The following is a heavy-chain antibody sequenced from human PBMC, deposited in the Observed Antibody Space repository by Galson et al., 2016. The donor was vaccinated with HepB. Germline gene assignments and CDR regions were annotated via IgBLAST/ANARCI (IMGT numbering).Heavy chain of an antibody. D-gene: IGHD3-16*01. V-gene: IGHV3-74*01. CDR2: ISPDGSST. CDR3: ARDVGGIRGY. CDR1: GSTLRTDW. Sequence: SLRLSCAASGSTLRTDWMHWARQSPGKGLMWVSRISPDGSSTSYADSVKGRFTIFRDNANDMLYLQMNSLRDEDTAVYYCARDVGGIRGYWGQGTLVTVS. J-gene: IGHJ4*02.